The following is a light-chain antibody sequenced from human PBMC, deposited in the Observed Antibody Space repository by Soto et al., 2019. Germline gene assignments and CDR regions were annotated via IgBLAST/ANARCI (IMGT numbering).Light chain of an antibody. J-gene: IGLJ2*01. CDR3: QVWDSGTDQVI. V-gene: IGLV3-21*02. CDR1: KIGTKS. Sequence: SYVVTQPPSVSVAPGQTASITCGGNKIGTKSLHWYQQKPGQAPVLVVYDDSDRPSGIPERFSGSNSGNTATLTISRVEAGDEADYYCQVWDSGTDQVIFGGGTKVTVL. CDR2: DDS.